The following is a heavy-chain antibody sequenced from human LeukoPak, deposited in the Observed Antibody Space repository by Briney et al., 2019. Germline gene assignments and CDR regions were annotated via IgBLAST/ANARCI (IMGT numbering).Heavy chain of an antibody. CDR3: ANEIRPNDY. J-gene: IGHJ4*02. D-gene: IGHD4-17*01. CDR1: AFAFSNHA. Sequence: GESPRLSCTASAFAFSNHAMSWVRQAPGKGLEWVSSISISGGTTYYADSVKGRFTISRENSKSTLYLQMNNLRADDTAVYYCANEIRPNDYWGQGTLVTVSS. V-gene: IGHV3-23*01. CDR2: ISISGGTT.